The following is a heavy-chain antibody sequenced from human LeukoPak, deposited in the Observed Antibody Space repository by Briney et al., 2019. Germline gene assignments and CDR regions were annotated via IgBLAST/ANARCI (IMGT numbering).Heavy chain of an antibody. J-gene: IGHJ4*02. CDR3: ARDPVHYYDSSGYWRY. V-gene: IGHV1-18*04. Sequence: ASVKVSCKASGYTFTDYYIHWVRQPPGQGLEWMGWISAYYGDINYAQQFQGRVSMTTDKSTTTAYMELRSLRSDDTAVYYCARDPVHYYDSSGYWRYWGQGTLVTVSS. CDR1: GYTFTDYY. D-gene: IGHD3-22*01. CDR2: ISAYYGDI.